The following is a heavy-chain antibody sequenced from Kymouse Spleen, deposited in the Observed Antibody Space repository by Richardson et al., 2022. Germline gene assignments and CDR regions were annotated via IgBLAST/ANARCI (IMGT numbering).Heavy chain of an antibody. V-gene: IGHV3-13*01. Sequence: EVQLVESGGGLVQPGGSLRLSCAASGFTFSSYDMHWVRQATGKGLEWVSAIGTAGDTYYPGSVKGRFTISRENAKNSLYLQMNSLRAGDTAVYYCARGGSGSYYNLDYWGQGTLVTVSS. CDR1: GFTFSSYD. CDR2: IGTAGDT. CDR3: ARGGSGSYYNLDY. J-gene: IGHJ4*02. D-gene: IGHD3-10*01.